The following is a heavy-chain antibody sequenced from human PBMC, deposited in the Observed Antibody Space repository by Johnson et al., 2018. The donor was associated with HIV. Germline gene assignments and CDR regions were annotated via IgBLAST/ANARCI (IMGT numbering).Heavy chain of an antibody. CDR1: GFTFSSYG. CDR3: AKSTQATIARESGPYGAFDI. J-gene: IGHJ3*02. Sequence: VQLVESGGGVVQPGRSLRLSCAASGFTFSSYGMHWVRQAPGKGLEWVAVISYDGTNQYHADSVKGRFTISRDNSKNTLYLQMNSLRAEDTALYYCAKSTQATIARESGPYGAFDIWGQGTMVTVSS. V-gene: IGHV3-30*18. D-gene: IGHD3-10*01. CDR2: ISYDGTNQ.